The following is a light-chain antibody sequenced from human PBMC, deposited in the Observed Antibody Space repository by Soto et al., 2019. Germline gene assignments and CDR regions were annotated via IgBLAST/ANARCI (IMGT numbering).Light chain of an antibody. V-gene: IGLV1-40*01. CDR2: GNT. J-gene: IGLJ1*01. CDR3: QSYENSRTGFYV. Sequence: QSVLTQPPSVSGAPGQRVTISCTGSSSDIGAGFDVHWYQHLPGTAPKLLIYGNTNRPSGVPGRFSGSKSGTSVSLVITGVQAEDEADYYCQSYENSRTGFYVFGTGTKLTVL. CDR1: SSDIGAGFD.